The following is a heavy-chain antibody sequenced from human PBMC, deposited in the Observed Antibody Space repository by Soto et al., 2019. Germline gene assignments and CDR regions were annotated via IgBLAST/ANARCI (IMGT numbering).Heavy chain of an antibody. D-gene: IGHD2-15*01. CDR3: ARDRPFDY. J-gene: IGHJ4*02. Sequence: QVQLVQSGAEVKKPGASVKVSCKASGYTFTSHDINWVRQATGQGLEWMGWMNPNSGNTGYAQKFQGRVNLTRDTSISTFYMELSSLISEDTPIYYCARDRPFDYWGQGTLVTVSS. V-gene: IGHV1-8*01. CDR2: MNPNSGNT. CDR1: GYTFTSHD.